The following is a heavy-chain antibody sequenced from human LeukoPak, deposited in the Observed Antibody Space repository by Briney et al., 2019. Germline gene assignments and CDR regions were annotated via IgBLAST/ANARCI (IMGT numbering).Heavy chain of an antibody. Sequence: PSETLSLTCTVSGYSISSGYYWGWIRQPPGKGLEWIGSMYHSGSTYYNPSLKSRVTISIDTSKNQFSLRLSSVTAADTAVYYCARDRHKLVDIVAGILDYWGQGTLVTVSS. CDR3: ARDRHKLVDIVAGILDY. CDR1: GYSISSGYY. CDR2: MYHSGST. D-gene: IGHD5-12*01. V-gene: IGHV4-38-2*02. J-gene: IGHJ4*02.